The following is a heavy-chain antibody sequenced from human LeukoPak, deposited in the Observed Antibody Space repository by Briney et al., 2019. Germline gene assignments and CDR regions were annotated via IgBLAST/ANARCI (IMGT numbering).Heavy chain of an antibody. V-gene: IGHV3-30*04. CDR1: GFTFSSYA. CDR3: ASWGDYGGNLLNNY. J-gene: IGHJ4*02. Sequence: PGGSLRLSCAASGFTFSSYAMHWVRQAPGKGLEWVAVISYDGSNKYYADSVKGRFTISRDNSKNTLYLQMNSLRAEDTAVYYCASWGDYGGNLLNNYWGQGTLVTVSS. D-gene: IGHD4-23*01. CDR2: ISYDGSNK.